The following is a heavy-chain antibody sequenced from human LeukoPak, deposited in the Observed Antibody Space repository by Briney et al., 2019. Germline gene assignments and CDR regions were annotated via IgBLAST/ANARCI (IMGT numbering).Heavy chain of an antibody. CDR1: GFTVNTFE. CDR2: INSRDNVI. Sequence: PGGSLRLSCAASGFTVNTFEMNWVRQAPGKGLEWVSYINSRDNVIYYADFVEGRFTISRDNAKNSLSLQMNSLRAEDTAVYYCARGGYCTSTLCYSLNAFDLWGQGTRVTVSS. V-gene: IGHV3-48*03. CDR3: ARGGYCTSTLCYSLNAFDL. J-gene: IGHJ3*01. D-gene: IGHD2-2*01.